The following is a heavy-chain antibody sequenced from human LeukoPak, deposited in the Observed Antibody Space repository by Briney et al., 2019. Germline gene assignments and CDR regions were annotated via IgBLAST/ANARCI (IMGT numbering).Heavy chain of an antibody. Sequence: GGSLRLSCAASGFPFGGFVMHWVRQAPGQGLERVSSISGDGENTYYTASVRGRFTISRDNSKNILSLQMSSLRAEETALYYCAKRGVQGYMDVWGKGTTVIVSS. J-gene: IGHJ6*03. D-gene: IGHD1-26*01. CDR3: AKRGVQGYMDV. CDR1: GFPFGGFV. V-gene: IGHV3-23*01. CDR2: ISGDGENT.